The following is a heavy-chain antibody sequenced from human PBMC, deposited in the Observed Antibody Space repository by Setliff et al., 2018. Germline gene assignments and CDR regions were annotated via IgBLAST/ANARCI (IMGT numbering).Heavy chain of an antibody. J-gene: IGHJ2*01. V-gene: IGHV4-39*01. D-gene: IGHD2-2*01. CDR2: VYDSGTT. Sequence: LSLTCTVPGGSISSISYYWGWIRQPPGKGLEWIGTVYDSGTTYYNPSLKSRVTIFVDTSKSQFSLNLYSVTAADTAVYYCARTSTGRYFDLWGRGTLVTVSS. CDR1: GGSISSISYY. CDR3: ARTSTGRYFDL.